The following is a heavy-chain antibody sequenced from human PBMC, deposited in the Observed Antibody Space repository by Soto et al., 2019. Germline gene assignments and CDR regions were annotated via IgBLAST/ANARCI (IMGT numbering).Heavy chain of an antibody. Sequence: PSETLSLTCTVSGGYTSSSSYQWVWIRQPPGKGLEWIGNVYYNGNTNYNPSLRSRVTMSADTSKNQFSLKLNSVTAADTAVYYCARMNYYDTSGYPFDYWGQGMMVTVS. CDR3: ARMNYYDTSGYPFDY. CDR1: GGYTSSSSYQ. CDR2: VYYNGNT. V-gene: IGHV4-39*07. J-gene: IGHJ4*02. D-gene: IGHD3-22*01.